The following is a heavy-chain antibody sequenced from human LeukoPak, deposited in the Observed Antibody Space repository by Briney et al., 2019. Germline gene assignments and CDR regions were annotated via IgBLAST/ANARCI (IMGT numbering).Heavy chain of an antibody. D-gene: IGHD6-13*01. CDR1: GFTFSSYS. V-gene: IGHV3-48*02. CDR2: ISSSSSTI. J-gene: IGHJ4*02. Sequence: GGSLRLSCAASGFTFSSYSMNWVRQAPGKGLEWVSYISSSSSTIYYADSVKGRFTISRDNAKNSLYLQMNSLRDDDTAVYYCARGPAAHDYWGQGTLVPVSS. CDR3: ARGPAAHDY.